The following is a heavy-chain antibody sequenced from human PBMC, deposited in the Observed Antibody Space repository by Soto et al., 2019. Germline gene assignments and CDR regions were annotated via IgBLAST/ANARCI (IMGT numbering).Heavy chain of an antibody. Sequence: GGSLRLSCVTSGFTFIDYGLSWVRQAPGKGLEWVSGITGSGTNTYYADSVKGRFTISRDNSKNTVYLQMTSLRADDTAIYYCAKPGRGQLLYIDYWGQGALVTVSS. J-gene: IGHJ4*02. D-gene: IGHD2-2*01. CDR1: GFTFIDYG. CDR2: ITGSGTNT. V-gene: IGHV3-23*01. CDR3: AKPGRGQLLYIDY.